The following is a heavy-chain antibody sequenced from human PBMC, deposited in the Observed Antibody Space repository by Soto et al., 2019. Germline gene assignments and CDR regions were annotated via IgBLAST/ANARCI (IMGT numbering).Heavy chain of an antibody. V-gene: IGHV1-8*01. CDR1: GYTFTSYD. D-gene: IGHD6-19*01. CDR2: MNPNSGNT. CDR3: ARAGSGWYWDFDY. J-gene: IGHJ4*02. Sequence: ASVKVSCKASGYTFTSYDINWVRQATGQGLEWMGWMNPNSGNTGYAQKLQGRVTMTTDTSTSTAYMELRSLRSDDTAVYYCARAGSGWYWDFDYWGQGTLVTVSS.